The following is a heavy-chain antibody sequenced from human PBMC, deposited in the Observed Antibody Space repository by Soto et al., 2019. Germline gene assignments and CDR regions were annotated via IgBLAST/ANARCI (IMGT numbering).Heavy chain of an antibody. CDR1: GDSIISSDFY. CDR2: IFYLGSS. V-gene: IGHV4-39*01. J-gene: IGHJ5*02. D-gene: IGHD3-3*02. CDR3: ARHSLALRKNNWFDP. Sequence: PSETLSLTCTVSGDSIISSDFYWGWVRQPPGKGLEWIGSIFYLGSSYYNPSLKSRVTMPVDTSKNQFSLRLRSLTAADTALYFCARHSLALRKNNWFDPWGQGIMVTVSS.